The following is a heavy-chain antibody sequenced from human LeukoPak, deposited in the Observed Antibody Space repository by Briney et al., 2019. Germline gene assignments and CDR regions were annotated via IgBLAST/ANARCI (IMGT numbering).Heavy chain of an antibody. CDR3: ARDEGYCSSTSCYSVLSGDDY. Sequence: ASVKVSCKASGYTFTGYYMHWVRQAPGQGLEWMGWINPNSGGTNYAQKFQGRVTMTRDTSISTAYMELSRLRSDDTAVYYCARDEGYCSSTSCYSVLSGDDYWGQGTLVTVSS. CDR2: INPNSGGT. D-gene: IGHD2-2*01. CDR1: GYTFTGYY. V-gene: IGHV1-2*02. J-gene: IGHJ4*02.